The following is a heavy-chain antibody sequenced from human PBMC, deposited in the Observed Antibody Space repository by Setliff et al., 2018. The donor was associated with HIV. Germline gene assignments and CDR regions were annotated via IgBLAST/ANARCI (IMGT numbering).Heavy chain of an antibody. CDR3: VREGRMTKRFDY. D-gene: IGHD3-10*01. V-gene: IGHV1-2*04. CDR1: GYTFTGYY. Sequence: ASVKVSCKASGYTFTGYYMHWVRQAPGQGLEWMGWINPNSGDTNYAQRFQGWVTMTRDTSISTAYMELSRLRSDDTAVYYCVREGRMTKRFDYWGQGTLVTVSS. CDR2: INPNSGDT. J-gene: IGHJ4*02.